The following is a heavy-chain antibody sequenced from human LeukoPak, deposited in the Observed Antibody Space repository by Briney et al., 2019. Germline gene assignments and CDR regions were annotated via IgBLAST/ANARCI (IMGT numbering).Heavy chain of an antibody. V-gene: IGHV3-7*01. CDR1: GFTFSSYW. Sequence: GGSLRLSCAASGFTFSSYWMSWVRQAPGKGLEWVANIKEDGSEKYYVDSVKGRFTISRDNAKNSLYPQMNSLRAEDTAVYYCARRYCSGGNCYSYFDYWGQGTLVTVSS. CDR3: ARRYCSGGNCYSYFDY. J-gene: IGHJ4*02. CDR2: IKEDGSEK. D-gene: IGHD2-15*01.